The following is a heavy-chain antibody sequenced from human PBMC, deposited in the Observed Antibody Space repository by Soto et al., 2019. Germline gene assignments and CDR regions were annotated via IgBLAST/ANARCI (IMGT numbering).Heavy chain of an antibody. Sequence: ETLSLTCLVSGFPISSTYSWGWIRQPPGKGLEWIGSISHSGTTSYSPSLTSRVSISVDTSKNQVSLKLTSVTAADTAVYFCARVTMVIRDSDHFGVDVWGHGTTVTVSS. CDR3: ARVTMVIRDSDHFGVDV. J-gene: IGHJ6*02. CDR1: GFPISSTYS. D-gene: IGHD4-17*01. CDR2: ISHSGTT. V-gene: IGHV4-38-2*02.